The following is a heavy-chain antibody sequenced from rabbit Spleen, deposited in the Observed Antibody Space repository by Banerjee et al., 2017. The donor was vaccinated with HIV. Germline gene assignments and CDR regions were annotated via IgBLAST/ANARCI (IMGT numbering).Heavy chain of an antibody. V-gene: IGHV1S45*01. Sequence: QEQLKESGGGLVQPGGSLTLTCKASGFSFNSGYDMCWVRQAPGKGLEWIACVYAGSSGSTYSATWAKGRFTISKTSSTTVTLQMTSLTAADTATYFCARDTGTSFSTYGMDLWGPGTLVTVS. CDR2: VYAGSSGST. J-gene: IGHJ6*01. CDR3: ARDTGTSFSTYGMDL. D-gene: IGHD8-1*01. CDR1: GFSFNSGYD.